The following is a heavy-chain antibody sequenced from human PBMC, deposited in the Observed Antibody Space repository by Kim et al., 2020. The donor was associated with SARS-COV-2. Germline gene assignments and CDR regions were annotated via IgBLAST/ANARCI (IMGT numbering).Heavy chain of an antibody. D-gene: IGHD1-26*01. J-gene: IGHJ4*02. CDR3: ARDIVGATTVY. V-gene: IGHV3-30*04. Sequence: GGSLRLSCAASGFTFRSYDMHWVRQAPGKGLEWVAGISYDGSDKYYADSVKGRFTISRDNSNNTVYLQMNSLRAEDTAVYHWARDIVGATTVYWGQGSLV. CDR2: ISYDGSDK. CDR1: GFTFRSYD.